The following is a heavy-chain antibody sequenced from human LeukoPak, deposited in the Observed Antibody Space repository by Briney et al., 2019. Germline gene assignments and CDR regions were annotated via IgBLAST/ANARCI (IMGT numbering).Heavy chain of an antibody. CDR3: ARLIGSGSYYGDY. V-gene: IGHV5-51*01. Sequence: IXXKGSGYSFTSYWIGWVRQLPGKGLEWMGIIYPGDSDTRYSPSCQGQVTISADKSISTAYLQWSSLKASDTAMYYCARLIGSGSYYGDYWGQGTLVTVSS. D-gene: IGHD3-10*01. J-gene: IGHJ4*02. CDR2: IYPGDSDT. CDR1: GYSFTSYW.